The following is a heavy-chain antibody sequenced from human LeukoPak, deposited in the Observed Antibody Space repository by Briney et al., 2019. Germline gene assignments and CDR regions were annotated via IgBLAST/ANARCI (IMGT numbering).Heavy chain of an antibody. D-gene: IGHD5-12*01. J-gene: IGHJ6*03. CDR1: GYTFTSYD. Sequence: ASVKVSCKASGYTFTSYDINWVRQATGQGLEWMGWMNPNSGNTGYAQKFQGRVTMTRNTSISTAYMELSRLRSDDTAVYYCARDIVATISYYYYMDVWGKGTTVTVSS. CDR2: MNPNSGNT. CDR3: ARDIVATISYYYYMDV. V-gene: IGHV1-8*01.